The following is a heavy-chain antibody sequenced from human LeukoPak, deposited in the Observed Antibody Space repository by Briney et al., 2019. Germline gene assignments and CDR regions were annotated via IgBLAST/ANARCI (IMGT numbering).Heavy chain of an antibody. J-gene: IGHJ6*02. CDR1: GGTFSIYP. Sequence: ASVKVSCKASGGTFSIYPISWVRQAPGQGLAWMGGIIPMFGTTNYALKFQGRFTITADESTSTAYMELSSLKSEDTAVYYCARVTQRDSNLYGMDVWGQGTTVTVSS. D-gene: IGHD4-11*01. CDR3: ARVTQRDSNLYGMDV. CDR2: IIPMFGTT. V-gene: IGHV1-69*13.